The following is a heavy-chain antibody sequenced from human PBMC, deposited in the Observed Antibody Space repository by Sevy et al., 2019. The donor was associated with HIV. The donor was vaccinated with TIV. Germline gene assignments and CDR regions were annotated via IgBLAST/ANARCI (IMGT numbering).Heavy chain of an antibody. CDR1: GFTFDDYA. V-gene: IGHV3-43D*04. J-gene: IGHJ4*02. CDR2: ISWDGIST. Sequence: GGSLRLSCAASGFTFDDYAMHWVRQAPGKGLEWVSLISWDGISTYYADSVKGRFTISRDNSKNSLYLQVNSLRAEDTAFYYCATDMYTSSSNTFDYWGQGTLVTVSS. D-gene: IGHD6-6*01. CDR3: ATDMYTSSSNTFDY.